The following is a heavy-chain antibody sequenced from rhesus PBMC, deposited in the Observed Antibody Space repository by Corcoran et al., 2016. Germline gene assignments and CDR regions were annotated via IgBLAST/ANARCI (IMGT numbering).Heavy chain of an antibody. CDR2: INGDSEKT. D-gene: IGHD2-21*01. CDR3: TRAPSGWGAAY. J-gene: IGHJ4*01. V-gene: IGHV4-80*01. CDR1: GASFTSDW. Sequence: QVQLQESGPGLVKPSETLSLTCTVFGASFTSDWGSWIRQSPGKGLEWLGEINGDSEKTNYHPSFKSRITISKDASKNQFSLNLNSVTAADTAMYYCTRAPSGWGAAYWGQGVLVTVSS.